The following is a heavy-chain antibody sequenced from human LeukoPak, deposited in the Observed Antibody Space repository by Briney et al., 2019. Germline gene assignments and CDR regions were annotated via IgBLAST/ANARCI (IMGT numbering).Heavy chain of an antibody. J-gene: IGHJ4*02. CDR3: ARDLSPSRAMVLDY. CDR1: GFTVSSST. D-gene: IGHD5-18*01. Sequence: GGSLRLSCAGSGFTVSSSTMSWVRQAPGRGLEWVSNFYSDALDGITNYADSVKGRFTISSDNAKNSLYLQMNSLRAEDTAVYYCARDLSPSRAMVLDYWGQGTLVTVSS. V-gene: IGHV3-53*01. CDR2: FYSDALDGIT.